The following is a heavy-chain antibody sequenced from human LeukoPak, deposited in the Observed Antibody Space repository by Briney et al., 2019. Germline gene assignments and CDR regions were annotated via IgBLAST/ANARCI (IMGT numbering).Heavy chain of an antibody. J-gene: IGHJ4*02. D-gene: IGHD6-13*01. V-gene: IGHV3-23*01. Sequence: GGSLRLSCAASGFSFNNAWMSWVRQAPGKGLEWVSAISGSGGSTYYADSVKGRFTISRDNSKNTLYLQMNSLRAEDTAVYYCAKGGLIAAAGTSWGQGTLVTVSS. CDR2: ISGSGGST. CDR3: AKGGLIAAAGTS. CDR1: GFSFNNAW.